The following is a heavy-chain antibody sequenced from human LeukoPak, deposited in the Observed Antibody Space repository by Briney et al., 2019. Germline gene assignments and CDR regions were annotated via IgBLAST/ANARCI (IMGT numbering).Heavy chain of an antibody. Sequence: PGGSLRLSCAASGFTFDGYAMHWVRHAPGKGLEWVSGINWNSGTIGYADSVKGRFTISRDNAKNSLYLQVNSLRAEDTALYYCAKGRSVYFYYNGMDVWGQGTTVTVSS. CDR1: GFTFDGYA. CDR2: INWNSGTI. J-gene: IGHJ6*02. CDR3: AKGRSVYFYYNGMDV. V-gene: IGHV3-9*01.